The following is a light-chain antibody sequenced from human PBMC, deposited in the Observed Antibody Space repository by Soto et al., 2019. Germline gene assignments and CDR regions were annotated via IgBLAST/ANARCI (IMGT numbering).Light chain of an antibody. CDR2: DAS. J-gene: IGKJ1*01. CDR1: HTVRNNY. CDR3: QQYGTSRT. Sequence: EFVLTQAPGTLSFSPGERATLSGRAIHTVRNNYLAWYQQKPGQAPRLLIYDASSRATGIPDRFSGGGSGTDFTLTISRLEPEDFAVYYCQQYGTSRTFGQGTKVDNK. V-gene: IGKV3-20*01.